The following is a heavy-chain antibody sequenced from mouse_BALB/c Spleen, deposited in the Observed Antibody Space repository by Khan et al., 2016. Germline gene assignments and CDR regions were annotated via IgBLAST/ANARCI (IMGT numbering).Heavy chain of an antibody. D-gene: IGHD1-1*02. V-gene: IGHV7-3*02. Sequence: EVKLVESGGGLVQPGGSLRLSCATSGFTFTDYYMSWVRQPPGKALEWLGFIRNKANGYTTEYSASVKGRFTISRDNSQSILYLQMNTLRAEDSATYYGASLRTGDWYFDVWGAGTTVTVSS. CDR1: GFTFTDYY. CDR3: ASLRTGDWYFDV. CDR2: IRNKANGYTT. J-gene: IGHJ1*01.